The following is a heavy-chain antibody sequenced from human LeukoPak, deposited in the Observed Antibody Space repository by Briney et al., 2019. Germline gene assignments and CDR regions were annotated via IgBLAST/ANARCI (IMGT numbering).Heavy chain of an antibody. D-gene: IGHD4-17*01. J-gene: IGHJ4*02. V-gene: IGHV3-7*01. Sequence: GGSLRLSCAASGFTFSDYWMTWVRQAPGKGLEWVANIKKDGSEKYYVDSVKGRFTISRDNAKNSLYLQMNSLRAEDTAIYYCARDYNGDHYWGQGTLVTVSS. CDR1: GFTFSDYW. CDR2: IKKDGSEK. CDR3: ARDYNGDHY.